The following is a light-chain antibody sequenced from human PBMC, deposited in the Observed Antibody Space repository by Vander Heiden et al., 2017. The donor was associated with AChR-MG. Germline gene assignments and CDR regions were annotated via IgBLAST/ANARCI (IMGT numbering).Light chain of an antibody. Sequence: DIVMTQSPDSLAVSLGERATFNCKSSQSVSYSSKSKIHLAWYQHKPGQPPKLLIYWASTRESGVPDRFSASGSGTDFTLTISSLQAEDVAVYYCQQFYSTPLSFGGGTKVEIK. CDR3: QQFYSTPLS. J-gene: IGKJ4*01. V-gene: IGKV4-1*01. CDR2: WAS. CDR1: QSVSYSSKSKIH.